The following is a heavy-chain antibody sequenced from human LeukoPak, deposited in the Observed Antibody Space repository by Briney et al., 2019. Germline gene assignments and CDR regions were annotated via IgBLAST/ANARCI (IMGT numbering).Heavy chain of an antibody. CDR3: AKDPGTRSYYFDY. CDR1: GFTFSSSG. Sequence: PGGSLRLSCAASGFTFSSSGMSWVRQAPGKGVEWVSGVTKRDSGKYYAGSVRGRFTLSRDNAKKALYLQMSSLRAEDTAVYYCAKDPGTRSYYFDYWGQGTLVTVSS. J-gene: IGHJ4*02. V-gene: IGHV3-21*01. D-gene: IGHD3-10*01. CDR2: VTKRDSGK.